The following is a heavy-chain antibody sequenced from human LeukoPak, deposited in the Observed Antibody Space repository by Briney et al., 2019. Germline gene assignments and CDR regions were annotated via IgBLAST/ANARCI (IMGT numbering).Heavy chain of an antibody. CDR3: ARGATISETGYFVF. J-gene: IGHJ4*03. Sequence: PSETLSLTCAVDGRSFSRYYWSWIRQSPGKGLDWIAEIDHRGDTNYNPSVKSRVTISVDTSKNQFSLKVRSLSAADTAVYYCARGATISETGYFVFWGQGTPVTVSS. CDR1: GRSFSRYY. V-gene: IGHV4-34*01. D-gene: IGHD5-24*01. CDR2: IDHRGDT.